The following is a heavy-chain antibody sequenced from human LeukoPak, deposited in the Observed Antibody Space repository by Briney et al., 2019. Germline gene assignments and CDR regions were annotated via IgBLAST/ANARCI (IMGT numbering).Heavy chain of an antibody. V-gene: IGHV5-51*01. D-gene: IGHD5-12*01. CDR1: GYSFTSYW. Sequence: GESLKISCKGSGYSFTSYWIGWVRQMPGKGLEWMGIIYPGDSDTRYSPSFQGRVTISADKSISTAYLQWSSLKASDTAMYYCARRGSGYDYADNWFDPWGQGTLVTVSS. CDR2: IYPGDSDT. J-gene: IGHJ5*02. CDR3: ARRGSGYDYADNWFDP.